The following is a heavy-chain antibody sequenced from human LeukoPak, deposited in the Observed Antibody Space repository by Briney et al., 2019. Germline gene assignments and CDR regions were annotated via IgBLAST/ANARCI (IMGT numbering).Heavy chain of an antibody. V-gene: IGHV1-69*01. D-gene: IGHD3-9*01. CDR2: IIPIFGTA. CDR1: GGTFSSYA. Sequence: SVKVSCKASGGTFSSYAISWVRQASGQGLEWMGGIIPIFGTANYAQKFQGRVTITADESTSIAYMELSSLRSEDTAVYYCARDRPTDYDILTGRFDPWGQGTLVTVSS. J-gene: IGHJ5*02. CDR3: ARDRPTDYDILTGRFDP.